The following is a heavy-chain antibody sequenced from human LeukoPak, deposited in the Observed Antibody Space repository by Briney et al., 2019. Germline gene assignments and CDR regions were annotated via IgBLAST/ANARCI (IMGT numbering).Heavy chain of an antibody. CDR3: ARDRTSSSWRPDSFDI. CDR1: GFTFSDYY. V-gene: IGHV3-11*01. CDR2: VSGGGTTI. D-gene: IGHD6-13*01. J-gene: IGHJ3*02. Sequence: GGSLRLSCAASGFTFSDYYMSWIRQAPGKGLEWVSYVSGGGTTIYYADSVKGRFTISGDNAKNSLYLQMNSLRAEDTAVYYCARDRTSSSWRPDSFDIWGQGTMVTVSP.